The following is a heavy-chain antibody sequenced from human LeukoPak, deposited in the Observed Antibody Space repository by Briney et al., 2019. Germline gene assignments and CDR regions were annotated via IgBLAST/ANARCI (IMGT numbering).Heavy chain of an antibody. D-gene: IGHD3-3*01. CDR3: AKRSLSGTWYFDL. J-gene: IGHJ2*01. V-gene: IGHV3-23*01. CDR1: GFTFGNYA. Sequence: GGSLRLSCAASGFTFGNYAMTWVRQAPGEGLEWVSSISGSGGSPIYADSVKGRFTISRDNSDKTLYLQMNSLRAEDTAVYYCAKRSLSGTWYFDLWGRGTLVIVSS. CDR2: ISGSGGSP.